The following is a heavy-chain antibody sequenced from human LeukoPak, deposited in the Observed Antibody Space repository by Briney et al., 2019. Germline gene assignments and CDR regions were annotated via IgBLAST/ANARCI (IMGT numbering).Heavy chain of an antibody. CDR3: ARENCNSTSCYTRYYYGIDV. CDR2: IYPRDGST. V-gene: IGHV1-46*01. CDR1: GYTFTSNY. J-gene: IGHJ6*02. Sequence: ASVTVSCKASGYTFTSNYIHWVRQAPGQGLEWMGMIYPRDGSTSYAQKFQGRVTVTRDTSTSTVHMELSGLRSEDTDVYYCARENCNSTSCYTRYYYGIDVWGQGTTVTVSS. D-gene: IGHD2-2*02.